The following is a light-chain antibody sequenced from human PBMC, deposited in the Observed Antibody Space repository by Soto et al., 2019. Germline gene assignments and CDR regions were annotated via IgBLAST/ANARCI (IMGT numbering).Light chain of an antibody. V-gene: IGKV3-15*01. J-gene: IGKJ1*01. Sequence: ETVLTQSPATLSVSPGERAALSCRASQSVGSNLAWYQRKPGQAPRLLIYGASTRATGIPSRFSGSGSGTEFTLTISSLQSEDFAVYYCQQYYDWPWTFGQGTTVEIK. CDR2: GAS. CDR1: QSVGSN. CDR3: QQYYDWPWT.